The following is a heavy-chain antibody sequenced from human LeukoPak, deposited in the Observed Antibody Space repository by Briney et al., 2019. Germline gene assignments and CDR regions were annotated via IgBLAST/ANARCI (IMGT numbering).Heavy chain of an antibody. CDR2: IRSSGGST. CDR3: AKDSQQWLVGSYYLNY. D-gene: IGHD6-19*01. CDR1: GFTFGSYA. V-gene: IGHV3-23*01. Sequence: GGSLRLSCAASGFTFGSYAMSWVRQAPGKGLEWVSGIRSSGGSTYYADSVKGRFTISRDNSKNTLYLQMNSLRAEDTAVYYCAKDSQQWLVGSYYLNYWGQGTLVTVSS. J-gene: IGHJ4*02.